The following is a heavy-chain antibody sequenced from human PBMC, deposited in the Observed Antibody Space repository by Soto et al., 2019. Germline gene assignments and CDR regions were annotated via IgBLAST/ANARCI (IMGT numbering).Heavy chain of an antibody. V-gene: IGHV1-18*01. CDR2: ISGYNGNT. J-gene: IGHJ3*01. CDR3: AKIPAFDVDGFDL. D-gene: IGHD3-3*02. CDR1: GYTFTAYG. Sequence: QVQLVQSGPEVKNPGASVKVSCKASGYTFTAYGITWVRQAPGQGLEWMGWISGYNGNTNYAQKFQGRLTMTTDTSTSTAYMELRSLRSDDTAVYYCAKIPAFDVDGFDLWGPGTMVTVSS.